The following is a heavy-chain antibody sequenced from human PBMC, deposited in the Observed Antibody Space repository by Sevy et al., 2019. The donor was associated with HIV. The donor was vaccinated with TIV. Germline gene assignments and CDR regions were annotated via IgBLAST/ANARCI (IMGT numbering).Heavy chain of an antibody. CDR2: FSFGCGKI. V-gene: IGHV3-23*01. J-gene: IGHJ4*02. CDR3: AGEGGTKPHDY. CDR1: GFTFSKYS. Sequence: GGSLRLSCAASGFTFSKYSMSWIRQTPGKGLGWVSTFSFGCGKINYADSVKGRFTISRDDSRNTFYLQMNSLRAEDTAIYYCAGEGGTKPHDYWGQGTVVTVSS. D-gene: IGHD2-8*01.